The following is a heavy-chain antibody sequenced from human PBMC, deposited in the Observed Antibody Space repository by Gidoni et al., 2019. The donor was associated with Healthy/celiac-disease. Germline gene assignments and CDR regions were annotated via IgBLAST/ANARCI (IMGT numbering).Heavy chain of an antibody. V-gene: IGHV5-10-1*03. Sequence: EVQLVQSGAEVKKPGESLRISCKGSGYSFTSYWISWVRRMPGKGLEWMGRIAPSDSYPNYSPSFQGNVTISADKPISTAYLQCSSLKASDTAMYYCARRSPPGPGDYVPFDYWGQGTLVTVSS. D-gene: IGHD4-17*01. CDR2: IAPSDSYP. CDR1: GYSFTSYW. CDR3: ARRSPPGPGDYVPFDY. J-gene: IGHJ4*02.